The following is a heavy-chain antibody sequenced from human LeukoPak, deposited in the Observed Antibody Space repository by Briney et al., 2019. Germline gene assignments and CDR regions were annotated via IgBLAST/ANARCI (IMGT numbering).Heavy chain of an antibody. CDR1: GFTFSSYA. J-gene: IGHJ5*02. CDR3: AKVPMAGSWFDP. D-gene: IGHD6-19*01. Sequence: GGSLRLSCAASGFTFSSYAMSWVRQAPGKGLEWVSAISGSGGSTYYADSVKGRFTISRDNSKNTSYLQMNSLRAEDTAVYYCAKVPMAGSWFDPWGQGTLVTVSS. V-gene: IGHV3-23*01. CDR2: ISGSGGST.